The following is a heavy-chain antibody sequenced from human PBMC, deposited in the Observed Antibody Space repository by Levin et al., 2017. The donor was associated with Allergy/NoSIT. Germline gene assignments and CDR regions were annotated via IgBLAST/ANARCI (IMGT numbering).Heavy chain of an antibody. CDR3: ARGWSYIDY. CDR1: GFTFSSYD. CDR2: IGTAGDT. V-gene: IGHV3-13*04. D-gene: IGHD1-26*01. J-gene: IGHJ4*02. Sequence: SGGSLRLSCTASGFTFSSYDMHWVRQATGKGLEWVSVIGTAGDTYYPGSVKGRFTISRENAKNSLHLQMNSLRAGDTAVYYCARGWSYIDYWGQGTLVTVSS.